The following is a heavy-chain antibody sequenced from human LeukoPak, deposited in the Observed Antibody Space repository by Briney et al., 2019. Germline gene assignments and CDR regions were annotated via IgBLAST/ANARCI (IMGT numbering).Heavy chain of an antibody. Sequence: PSETLSLTCTVSGGSISSSSYYWSWIRQPPEKGLEWIGEINHSGSTNYNPSLKSRVTISVDTSKNQFSLKLSSVTAADTAVYYCARERSTYYDFWSGRTGGLFDYWGQGTLVTVSS. D-gene: IGHD3-3*01. CDR2: INHSGST. J-gene: IGHJ4*02. CDR3: ARERSTYYDFWSGRTGGLFDY. CDR1: GGSISSSSYY. V-gene: IGHV4-39*07.